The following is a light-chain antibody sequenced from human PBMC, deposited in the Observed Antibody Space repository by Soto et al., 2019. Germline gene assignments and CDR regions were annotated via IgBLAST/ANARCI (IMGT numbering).Light chain of an antibody. V-gene: IGKV3-15*01. CDR3: QQYYNWSLVT. CDR1: QSVSIN. CDR2: GAS. Sequence: EIVMTHSPRTLSVFPGERATVSWTARQSVSINLALYQQKPGQASMLLIYGASTRATAFAARFSGSGSGKEFTLAINSLQSEDSAVYYCQQYYNWSLVTFGGVTKVDIK. J-gene: IGKJ4*01.